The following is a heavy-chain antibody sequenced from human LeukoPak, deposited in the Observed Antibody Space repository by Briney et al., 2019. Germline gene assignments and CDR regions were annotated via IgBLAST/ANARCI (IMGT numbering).Heavy chain of an antibody. CDR1: GGSISSGSHY. Sequence: SETLSLTCTVSGGSISSGSHYWSWIRQPAGKGLEWIGRIYTSGSTNYNPSLKSRVTIAVDTSKNQFSLKLSSVTAADTAVYYCARVSYNGFDPWGQGTPVTVSS. J-gene: IGHJ5*02. CDR3: ARVSYNGFDP. V-gene: IGHV4-61*02. D-gene: IGHD5-18*01. CDR2: IYTSGST.